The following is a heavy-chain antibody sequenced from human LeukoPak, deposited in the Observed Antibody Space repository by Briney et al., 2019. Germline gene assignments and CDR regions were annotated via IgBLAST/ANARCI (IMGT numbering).Heavy chain of an antibody. CDR1: GGSISSYY. D-gene: IGHD6-19*01. Sequence: SETLSLTCSDSGGSISSYYWSWIRQPPGKGLEWIRYIYYSGSTNYNPSLKSGVTISVDTSKNQFSLKLSSVTAADTAVYYCARVRLGSSLVDSWGQGTLVTVSS. CDR2: IYYSGST. J-gene: IGHJ4*02. CDR3: ARVRLGSSLVDS. V-gene: IGHV4-59*01.